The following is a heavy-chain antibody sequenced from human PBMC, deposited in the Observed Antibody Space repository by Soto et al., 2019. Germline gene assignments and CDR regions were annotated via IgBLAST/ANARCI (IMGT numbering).Heavy chain of an antibody. Sequence: SQTLSLTCTVSGGSISSYYWSWIRQPPGKGLEWIGYIYYSGSTNYNPSLKSRVTISVDTSKNQFSLKLSSVTAADTAVYYCARDIMGTNYHYYGMDVWCQGTTV. CDR2: IYYSGST. V-gene: IGHV4-59*01. D-gene: IGHD2-8*01. CDR3: ARDIMGTNYHYYGMDV. J-gene: IGHJ6*02. CDR1: GGSISSYY.